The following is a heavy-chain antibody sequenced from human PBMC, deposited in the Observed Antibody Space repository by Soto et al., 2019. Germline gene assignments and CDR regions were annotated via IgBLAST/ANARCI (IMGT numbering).Heavy chain of an antibody. Sequence: EVQLLESGGGLVQPGGSLRLSCEAFGFPFSIYVMIGFRQAPGKGLEWVSAGSGSAGTTYYADSVKGRFSISRDNSKNTLYLQMNSLTADDTAVYYCARVQGTARNAFDVWGHGTMVTVSS. CDR3: ARVQGTARNAFDV. CDR2: GSGSAGTT. V-gene: IGHV3-23*01. D-gene: IGHD6-6*01. CDR1: GFPFSIYV. J-gene: IGHJ3*01.